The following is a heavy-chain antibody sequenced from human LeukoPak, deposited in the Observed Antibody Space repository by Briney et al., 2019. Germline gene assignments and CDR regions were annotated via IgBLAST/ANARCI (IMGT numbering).Heavy chain of an antibody. D-gene: IGHD1-7*01. CDR3: AKSYNWNYGPTYYFDY. Sequence: GGSLRLSCAASGFTFSSYAMSWVRQAPGKGLEWVSAISGSGGSTYYADSVKGRFTISRDNSKNTLYLQMNSLRAEDTAVYYCAKSYNWNYGPTYYFDYWGQGTLVTVSS. J-gene: IGHJ4*02. V-gene: IGHV3-23*01. CDR1: GFTFSSYA. CDR2: ISGSGGST.